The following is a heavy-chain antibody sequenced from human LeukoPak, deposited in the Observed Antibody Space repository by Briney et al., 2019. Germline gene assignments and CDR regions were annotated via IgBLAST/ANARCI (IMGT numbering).Heavy chain of an antibody. CDR3: ASRSTDFYDILTGLPTGY. CDR1: GYTFTGYY. V-gene: IGHV1-2*02. Sequence: ASVKVSCKASGYTFTGYYMHWVRQAPGQGLEWMGWINPNSDGTNYAQKFQGRVTMTRDTSISTAYMELSRLRSDDTAVYYCASRSTDFYDILTGLPTGYWGQGTLVTVSS. J-gene: IGHJ4*02. D-gene: IGHD3-9*01. CDR2: INPNSDGT.